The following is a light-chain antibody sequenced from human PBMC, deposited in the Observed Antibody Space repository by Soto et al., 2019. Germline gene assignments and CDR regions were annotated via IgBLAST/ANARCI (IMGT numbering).Light chain of an antibody. CDR3: QQANSFPLT. V-gene: IGKV1-12*01. CDR1: QGICSW. Sequence: VQTTQCHPSVSSSVGHRLPITGRASQGICSWLAWYQQKPGKAPKLLIYSASSLHSGGPSRFSGSRSGTDFTLTISSLQPEDFATYYCQQANSFPLTFGQGTRLEIK. CDR2: SAS. J-gene: IGKJ5*01.